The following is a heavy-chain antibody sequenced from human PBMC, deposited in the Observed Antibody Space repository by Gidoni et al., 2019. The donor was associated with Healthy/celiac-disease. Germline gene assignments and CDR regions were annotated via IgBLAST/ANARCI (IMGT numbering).Heavy chain of an antibody. D-gene: IGHD2-15*01. J-gene: IGHJ6*02. Sequence: EVQLVESGGGLVQPGGFLRLSCAASGFTFSSYEMNWVRQAPGKGLEWVSYISSSGSTIYYADSVKGRFTISRDNAKNSLYLQMNSLRAEDTAVYYCARVVAYYYYYGMDVWGQGTTVTVSS. V-gene: IGHV3-48*03. CDR2: ISSSGSTI. CDR3: ARVVAYYYYYGMDV. CDR1: GFTFSSYE.